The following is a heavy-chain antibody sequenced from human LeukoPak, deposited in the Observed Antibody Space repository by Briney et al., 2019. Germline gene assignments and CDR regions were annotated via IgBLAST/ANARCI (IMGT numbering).Heavy chain of an antibody. D-gene: IGHD3-3*01. Sequence: GGSLRLSCAASGFTFSNYAMNWVRQAPGKGLEWVSAISGSGGSIYYTDSVEGRFTISRDNSKNTLYLQVNSLRAEDTAVYYCAKDRRDDFWNFDYWGQGALVTVSS. CDR1: GFTFSNYA. V-gene: IGHV3-23*01. J-gene: IGHJ4*02. CDR3: AKDRRDDFWNFDY. CDR2: ISGSGGSI.